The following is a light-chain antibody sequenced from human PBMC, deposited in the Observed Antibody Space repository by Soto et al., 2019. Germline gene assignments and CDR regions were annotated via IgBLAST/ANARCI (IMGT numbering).Light chain of an antibody. CDR2: GAS. J-gene: IGKJ4*01. V-gene: IGKV3-20*01. CDR1: QSVPNNN. Sequence: EIVLTQSPATLSLSPGERASLSCRASQSVPNNNLAWYQRKPGQAPRLLIYGASSRATGIPDRFSGSGSGTDFTLTISGLEPEDFAVFYCQQYGTSPLTFGGGTKVEVK. CDR3: QQYGTSPLT.